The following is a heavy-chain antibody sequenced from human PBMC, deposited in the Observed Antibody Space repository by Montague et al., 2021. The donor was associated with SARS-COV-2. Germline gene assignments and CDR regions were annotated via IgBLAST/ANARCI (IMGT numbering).Heavy chain of an antibody. V-gene: IGHV4-38-2*02. J-gene: IGHJ4*02. D-gene: IGHD2-2*01. CDR2: IYHSGST. CDR1: GYSISSGYY. CDR3: ARSQDCSTTSCHFDY. Sequence: SETLSLTCTVSGYSISSGYYWGWIRQPPGKGLEWIGSIYHSGSTYYNPSLKSRVTISVDTSKNQFSLKLSFVTAADTAVYYCARSQDCSTTSCHFDYWGQGTLVTVSS.